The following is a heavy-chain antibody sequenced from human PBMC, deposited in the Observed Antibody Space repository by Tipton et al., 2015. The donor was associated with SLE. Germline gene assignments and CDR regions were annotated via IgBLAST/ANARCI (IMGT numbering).Heavy chain of an antibody. CDR1: GDSISSYY. D-gene: IGHD3/OR15-3a*01. J-gene: IGHJ6*03. Sequence: TLSLTCTVSGDSISSYYWTWIRQPAGKGLEWIGHIYTSGATNYNPSFKSRLTISVDTSKNQLSLKLSSVTAADTAVYYCARAPGLDRDYYYYYYMDVWGKGTTVTVSS. CDR2: IYTSGAT. V-gene: IGHV4-4*07. CDR3: ARAPGLDRDYYYYYYMDV.